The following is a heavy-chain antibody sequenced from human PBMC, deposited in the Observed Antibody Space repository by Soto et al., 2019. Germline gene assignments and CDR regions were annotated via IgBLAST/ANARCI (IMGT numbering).Heavy chain of an antibody. CDR3: AKEVVVESAGRSHYYYYGLDV. D-gene: IGHD2-2*01. CDR1: GYTXSGYY. V-gene: IGHV1-2*04. Sequence: SXKVSFKASGYTXSGYYMDLVRQAPGQGLEWRGWINPNSGGTNYAQKFQGLCTMTRDTSISTAYMELSSLRAEDTAVYHCAKEVVVESAGRSHYYYYGLDVWGQGTTGTVSS. CDR2: INPNSGGT. J-gene: IGHJ6*02.